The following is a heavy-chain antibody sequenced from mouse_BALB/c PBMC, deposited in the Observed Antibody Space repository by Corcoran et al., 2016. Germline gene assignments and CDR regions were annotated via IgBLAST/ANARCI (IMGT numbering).Heavy chain of an antibody. CDR2: ISYDGSN. V-gene: IGHV3-6*02. CDR3: ARVLLRLRGYDY. CDR1: GYSITSRYF. J-gene: IGHJ2*01. D-gene: IGHD2-4*01. Sequence: DVQLQESGPGLVKPSQSLSLTCSVTGYSITSRYFWNWIRQSPGNKLEWMGYISYDGSNNYNPSLKNRISITRDTSKNQFFLKLNSVTTEDTATYCCARVLLRLRGYDYWGPGTTLTVSS.